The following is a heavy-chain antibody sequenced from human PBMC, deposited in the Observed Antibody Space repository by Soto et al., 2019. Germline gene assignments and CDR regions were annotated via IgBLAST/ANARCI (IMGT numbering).Heavy chain of an antibody. J-gene: IGHJ6*02. V-gene: IGHV3-30*18. D-gene: IGHD1-26*01. Sequence: QGQLVESGGGVVQPGRSLTLSFRASGFTFEGYGMHWFAQAPARGRDWWAVFSHEGARKNYADSVKGRFIVSRDNSKDTLYLQLNRLTSEDTGVYYCAKRQGQAWSRDYFYYYGMDVWGRGTTVTVSS. CDR3: AKRQGQAWSRDYFYYYGMDV. CDR1: GFTFEGYG. CDR2: FSHEGARK.